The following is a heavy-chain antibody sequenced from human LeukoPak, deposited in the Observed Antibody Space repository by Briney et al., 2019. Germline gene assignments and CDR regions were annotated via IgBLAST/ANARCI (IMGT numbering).Heavy chain of an antibody. D-gene: IGHD1-7*01. V-gene: IGHV4-31*03. CDR2: IYYSGST. CDR3: ARGRTGTPNWFDP. J-gene: IGHJ5*02. CDR1: GGPISSGGYF. Sequence: SETLSLTCTLSGGPISSGGYFWSWIRQHPGKGLEWIGYIYYSGSTYYNPSLKSRVTISVDTSKNQFSLKLSSVTAADTAVYYCARGRTGTPNWFDPWGQGTLVTVSS.